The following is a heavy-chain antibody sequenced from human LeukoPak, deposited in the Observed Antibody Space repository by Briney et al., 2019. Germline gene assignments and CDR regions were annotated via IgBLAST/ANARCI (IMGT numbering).Heavy chain of an antibody. CDR3: ASRLGYYDSSGYYY. CDR2: INHSGST. Sequence: PSETLSLTCAVYGGSFSGYYWSWIRHPPGKGLEWIGEINHSGSTNYNPSLKSRVTISVDTSKNQFSLKLSSVTAADTAVYYCASRLGYYDSSGYYYWGQGTLVTVSS. D-gene: IGHD3-22*01. V-gene: IGHV4-34*01. CDR1: GGSFSGYY. J-gene: IGHJ4*02.